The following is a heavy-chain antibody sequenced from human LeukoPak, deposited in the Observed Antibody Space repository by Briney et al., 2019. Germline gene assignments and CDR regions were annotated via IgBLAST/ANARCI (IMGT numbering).Heavy chain of an antibody. J-gene: IGHJ6*03. CDR3: AKEGCGSKNYYYYYYMDV. Sequence: PGGSLRLSCAASGFTFSSYAMHWVRQAPGKGLEWVAVISYDGSNKYYADSVKGRFTISRDNSKNTLYLQMNSLRTEDTAVYYCAKEGCGSKNYYYYYYMDVWGKGTTVTVSS. CDR2: ISYDGSNK. CDR1: GFTFSSYA. D-gene: IGHD2-21*01. V-gene: IGHV3-30*18.